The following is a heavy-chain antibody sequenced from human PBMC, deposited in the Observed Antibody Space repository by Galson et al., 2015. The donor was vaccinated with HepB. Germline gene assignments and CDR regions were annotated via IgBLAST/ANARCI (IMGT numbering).Heavy chain of an antibody. Sequence: LSLTCTVSGGSISSYYWSWIRQPPGKGLEWIGYIYYSGSTNYNPSLKSRVTISVDTSKNQFSLKLSSVTAADTAVYYCARDRCSSTSCYPYFDYWGQGTLVTVSS. CDR2: IYYSGST. V-gene: IGHV4-59*01. D-gene: IGHD2-2*01. CDR3: ARDRCSSTSCYPYFDY. CDR1: GGSISSYY. J-gene: IGHJ4*02.